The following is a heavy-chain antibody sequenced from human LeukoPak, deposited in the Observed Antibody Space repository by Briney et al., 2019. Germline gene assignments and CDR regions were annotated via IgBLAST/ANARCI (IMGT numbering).Heavy chain of an antibody. CDR2: ISWNSGSI. CDR1: GFTFDDYA. CDR3: AKDYGDHQFDP. Sequence: GRSLRLSCAASGFTFDDYAMHWVRQAPGKGLEWVSGISWNSGSIGYADSVKGRFTISRDNAKNSLYLQMNSLRAEDMALYYCAKDYGDHQFDPWGQGTLVTVSS. J-gene: IGHJ5*02. V-gene: IGHV3-9*03. D-gene: IGHD4-17*01.